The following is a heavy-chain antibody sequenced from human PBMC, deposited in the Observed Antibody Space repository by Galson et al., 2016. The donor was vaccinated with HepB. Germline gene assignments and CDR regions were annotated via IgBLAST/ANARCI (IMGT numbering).Heavy chain of an antibody. V-gene: IGHV5-10-1*01. J-gene: IGHJ6*02. CDR2: IDPSDSYT. CDR1: GYSFSSHW. D-gene: IGHD6-13*01. Sequence: QSGAEVKKPGESLRISCKDSGYSFSSHWISWVRQMPGKGLEWMGKIDPSDSYTNYSPSFQGHVTFSADKSISTAYLQWSSLKASDTAIYYCARLQYKSNWYPVDHYYGMDVWGQGTTVTVSS. CDR3: ARLQYKSNWYPVDHYYGMDV.